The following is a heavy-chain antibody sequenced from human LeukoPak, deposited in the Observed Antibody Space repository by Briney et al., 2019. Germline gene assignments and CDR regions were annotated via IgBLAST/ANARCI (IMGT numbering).Heavy chain of an antibody. CDR3: ARDASQAAAGPTPRIYYYYYMDV. D-gene: IGHD6-13*01. V-gene: IGHV4-61*02. Sequence: KASETLSLTCTVSGGSISSGSYYWSWIRQPGGEGLEWIGRIYTSGSTNYNPSLKSRVTISVDTPKNQCSLKLSSVPAAYTAVYYCARDASQAAAGPTPRIYYYYYMDVWGKGTSLTISS. CDR1: GGSISSGSYY. CDR2: IYTSGST. J-gene: IGHJ6*03.